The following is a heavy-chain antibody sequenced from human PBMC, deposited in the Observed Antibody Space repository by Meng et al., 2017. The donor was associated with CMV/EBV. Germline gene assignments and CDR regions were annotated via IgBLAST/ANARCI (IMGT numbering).Heavy chain of an antibody. CDR3: TTSPPYYDFWSGYFLDY. CDR1: GFAFNDYA. Sequence: ETLSLTCAASGFAFNDYAMSWVRQAPGKGLEWVGRIKSKTDGGTTDYAAPVKGRFTISRDDSKNTLYLQMNSLKTEDTAVYYCTTSPPYYDFWSGYFLDYWGQGTLVTVSS. CDR2: IKSKTDGGTT. J-gene: IGHJ4*02. V-gene: IGHV3-15*01. D-gene: IGHD3-3*01.